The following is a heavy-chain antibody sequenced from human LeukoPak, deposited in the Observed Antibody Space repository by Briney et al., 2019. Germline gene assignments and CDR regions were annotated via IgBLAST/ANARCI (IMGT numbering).Heavy chain of an antibody. CDR1: GYTFTNYY. CDR2: INPSGGST. CDR3: ARDLSAFGEYEPANQNDY. D-gene: IGHD3-10*01. J-gene: IGHJ4*02. Sequence: ASVKVSCKASGYTFTNYYIHWVRQAPGQGLEWIGIINPSGGSTNYAQKFQDRVTMTRDTSTSTVYLELTSLRSEDTAVYYCARDLSAFGEYEPANQNDYWGQGTLVLVSS. V-gene: IGHV1-46*01.